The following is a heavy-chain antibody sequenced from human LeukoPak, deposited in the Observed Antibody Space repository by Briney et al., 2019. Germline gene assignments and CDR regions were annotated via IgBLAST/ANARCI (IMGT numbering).Heavy chain of an antibody. CDR2: INPSSGGT. V-gene: IGHV1-2*02. J-gene: IGHJ4*02. CDR3: ARSSSVAWDKAYDY. Sequence: ASVKVSCKASGYTFAGYYLHWVRQAPGQGLEWMGWINPSSGGTNYAQKFQGRVTMTGDTSISTAYMELSRLGSDDTAVYYCARSSSVAWDKAYDYWGQGALVTVSS. CDR1: GYTFAGYY. D-gene: IGHD2-2*01.